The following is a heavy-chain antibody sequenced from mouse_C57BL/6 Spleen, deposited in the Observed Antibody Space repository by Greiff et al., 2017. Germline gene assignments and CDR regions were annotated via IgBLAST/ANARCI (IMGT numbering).Heavy chain of an antibody. Sequence: EVQLVESEGGLVQPGSSMKLSCTASGFTFSDYYMAWVRQVPEKGLEWVANINYDGSSTYYLDYLKSRIIISRDNAKNILYLQMSSLNSEDTATYYVPSEKDYDFDYWGQGTTLTVSS. CDR3: PSEKDYDFDY. CDR2: INYDGSST. CDR1: GFTFSDYY. J-gene: IGHJ2*01. V-gene: IGHV5-16*01. D-gene: IGHD2-4*01.